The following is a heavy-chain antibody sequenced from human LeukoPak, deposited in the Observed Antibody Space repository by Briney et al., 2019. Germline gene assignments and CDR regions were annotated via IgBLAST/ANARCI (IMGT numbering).Heavy chain of an antibody. Sequence: PSETLSLTCAVSGGSISSGGYSWSWIRQPPGKGLEWIGYIYHSGSTYYNPSLKSRVTISVDRSKNQFSLKLSSVTAADTAVYYCARVRYYYDSSGGFDYWGQGTLVTVSS. V-gene: IGHV4-30-2*01. CDR2: IYHSGST. D-gene: IGHD3-22*01. CDR1: GGSISSGGYS. CDR3: ARVRYYYDSSGGFDY. J-gene: IGHJ4*02.